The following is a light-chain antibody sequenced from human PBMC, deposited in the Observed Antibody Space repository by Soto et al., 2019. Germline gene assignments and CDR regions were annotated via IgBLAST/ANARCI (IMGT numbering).Light chain of an antibody. J-gene: IGKJ1*01. CDR1: QSVSSRY. CDR2: AAS. V-gene: IGKV3-20*01. CDR3: QQYGTSPWT. Sequence: EIVLTQSPGTLSVSPGERATLSCRASQSVSSRYVACYQQKPGQAPRLHIYAASGRDTRIADRCSGSGSGTDFTLTIRRLEDYDFEVYHCQQYGTSPWTFGQGTKVEIK.